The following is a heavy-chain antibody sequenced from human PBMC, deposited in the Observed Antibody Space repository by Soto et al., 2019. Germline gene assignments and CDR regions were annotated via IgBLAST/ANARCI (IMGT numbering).Heavy chain of an antibody. CDR1: GFTFSLYG. J-gene: IGHJ4*02. D-gene: IGHD6-6*01. Sequence: QVQLVQSGGGVVQPGKSLRLSCGASGFTFSLYGMHWVRQAPGKGLEWVSFIWYDGSATYYGDSVKGRFTISKDDSTNTLDLQMNSLRAEDTAVYYCARDIAVRRIDEWGQGTLVTVAS. V-gene: IGHV3-33*01. CDR3: ARDIAVRRIDE. CDR2: IWYDGSAT.